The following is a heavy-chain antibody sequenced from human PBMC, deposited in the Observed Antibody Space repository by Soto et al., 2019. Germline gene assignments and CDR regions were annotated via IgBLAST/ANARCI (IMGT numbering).Heavy chain of an antibody. CDR2: INEGAREI. Sequence: GGSLRLSCEASGFTISECSMNWVRQAPGKGLEWVANINEGAREIPYVDSVKGRFTISRDNAKNSLYLQMNSLRAEDTAVYYCARASGPFDYWGQGTLVTVSS. V-gene: IGHV3-7*01. D-gene: IGHD2-8*02. CDR1: GFTISECS. J-gene: IGHJ4*02. CDR3: ARASGPFDY.